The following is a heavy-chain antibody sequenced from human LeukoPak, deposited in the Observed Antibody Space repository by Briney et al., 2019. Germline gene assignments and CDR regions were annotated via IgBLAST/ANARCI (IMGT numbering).Heavy chain of an antibody. CDR1: GFTFSDYA. CDR3: GRHDSFIPF. J-gene: IGHJ4*02. Sequence: PGGSPRLSCAASGFTFSDYAMTWVRQAAGKGLEWVSSISDTGRRTYYTDSVKGRFTISRDDSKKAVYLEMSTLRVEDTAIYFCGRHDSFIPFWGQGTLVTVSS. V-gene: IGHV3-23*01. D-gene: IGHD3-16*02. CDR2: ISDTGRRT.